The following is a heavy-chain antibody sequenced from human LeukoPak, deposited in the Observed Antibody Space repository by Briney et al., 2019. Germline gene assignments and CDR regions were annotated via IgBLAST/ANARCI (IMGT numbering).Heavy chain of an antibody. CDR3: ATEGGYCGGVCLSYFDY. J-gene: IGHJ4*02. D-gene: IGHD2-21*02. V-gene: IGHV3-15*01. CDR2: IKSKADGGTT. CDR1: GFTFSSAW. Sequence: PGGSLRLSCAASGFTFSSAWLSWVRQAPGKGLEWIGRIKSKADGGTTDYAAPVKGRFTISRDDSKNTLYLQMSSLRTEDTAVYYCATEGGYCGGVCLSYFDYWGQGTLVTVSS.